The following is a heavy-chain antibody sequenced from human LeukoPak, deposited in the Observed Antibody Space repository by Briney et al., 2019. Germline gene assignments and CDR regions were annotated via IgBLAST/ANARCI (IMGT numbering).Heavy chain of an antibody. CDR2: ISSSSSYI. CDR1: GFTFSSYW. D-gene: IGHD3-10*01. J-gene: IGHJ4*02. CDR3: ARDTRNGITMVRGVIIGDFDY. V-gene: IGHV3-21*01. Sequence: GGSLRLSCAASGFTFSSYWMSWVRQAPGEGLEWVSSISSSSSYIYYADSVKGRFTISRDNAKNSLYLQMNSLRAEDTAVYYCARDTRNGITMVRGVIIGDFDYWGQGTLVTVSS.